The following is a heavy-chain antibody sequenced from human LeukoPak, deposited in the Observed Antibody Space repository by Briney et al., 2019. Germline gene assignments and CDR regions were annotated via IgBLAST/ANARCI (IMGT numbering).Heavy chain of an antibody. D-gene: IGHD3-22*01. V-gene: IGHV5-51*01. CDR1: GYTFTNYW. Sequence: GESLKISCKGSGYTFTNYWVGWVRQMPGKGLEWMGTIYPNNSDSRYNPSFRGQVTISVDRSITTAYLLWKSLKASDTAIYYCALSNEAFDSAGYFDYWGQGTLVAVSS. CDR3: ALSNEAFDSAGYFDY. J-gene: IGHJ4*02. CDR2: IYPNNSDS.